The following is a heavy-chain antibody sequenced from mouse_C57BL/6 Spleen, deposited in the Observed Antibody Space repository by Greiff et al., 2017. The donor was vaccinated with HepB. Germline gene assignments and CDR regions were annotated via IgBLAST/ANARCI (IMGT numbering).Heavy chain of an antibody. V-gene: IGHV1-50*01. CDR1: GYTFTSYW. Sequence: QVQLQQPGAELVKPGASVKLSCKASGYTFTSYWMQWVKQRPGQGLEWIVEIDPSDSYTNYNQKFKGKATLTVDTSSSTAYMQLSSLTSEDSAVYYCARGTLYYFDYWGQGTTLTVSS. CDR2: IDPSDSYT. D-gene: IGHD3-3*01. J-gene: IGHJ2*01. CDR3: ARGTLYYFDY.